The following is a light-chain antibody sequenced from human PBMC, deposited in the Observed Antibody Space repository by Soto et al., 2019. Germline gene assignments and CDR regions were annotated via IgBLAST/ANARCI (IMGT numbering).Light chain of an antibody. CDR3: QQYGSPPLT. CDR1: QTVSSTY. V-gene: IGKV3-20*01. J-gene: IGKJ1*01. Sequence: EIVLTQSPGTLSLSPGERATLSCRASQTVSSTYLAWYQQRPGQAPRLLIYGASSRATGIPDRFSGSGSGKDFTLTISRLEHEDAAVYYCQQYGSPPLTFGQGTKVEIK. CDR2: GAS.